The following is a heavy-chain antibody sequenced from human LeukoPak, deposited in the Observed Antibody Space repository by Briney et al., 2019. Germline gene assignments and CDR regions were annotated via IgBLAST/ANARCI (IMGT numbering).Heavy chain of an antibody. D-gene: IGHD3-3*01. CDR1: GYTFTSYY. CDR3: ARDAIENYDFWSGSYYHFDY. CDR2: VNPSGGST. Sequence: ASVKVSCKSSGYTFTSYYIHWVRQAPGQGLEWMGIVNPSGGSTTYAQCFQGRVTMTSDTSTSTVYMELSSLRSEDTAVYYCARDAIENYDFWSGSYYHFDYWGQGTLVTVSS. J-gene: IGHJ4*02. V-gene: IGHV1-46*01.